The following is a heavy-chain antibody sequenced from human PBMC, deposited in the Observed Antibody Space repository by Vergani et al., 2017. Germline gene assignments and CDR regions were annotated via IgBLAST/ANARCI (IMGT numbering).Heavy chain of an antibody. D-gene: IGHD3-10*01. CDR2: IYYSGST. J-gene: IGHJ4*02. CDR1: GGSISSYY. V-gene: IGHV4-59*01. CDR3: ARDGSKWFGEHE. Sequence: QVQLQESGPGLVKPSETLSLTCTVSGGSISSYYWSWIRQPPGKGLEWIGYIYYSGSTNYNPSLKSRVTISVDTSKNQFSLKLSSVTAADTAVYYCARDGSKWFGEHEWGQGTLVTVSS.